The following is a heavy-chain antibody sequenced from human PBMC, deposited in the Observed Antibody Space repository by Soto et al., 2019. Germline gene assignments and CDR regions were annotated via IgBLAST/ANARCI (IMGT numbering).Heavy chain of an antibody. V-gene: IGHV3-23*01. CDR3: VKNSGWFNT. D-gene: IGHD3-10*01. CDR1: GFTFGTTD. Sequence: QLLQSGGGLVHPGGSRTLSCAASGFTFGTTDMSWVRQAPGEGLGWGSTIDGRGGSTYYAESVKGRFTISRDNSRNTVYLQMNSLRGDDTALYYCVKNSGWFNTWGQGALVTVSS. CDR2: IDGRGGST. J-gene: IGHJ5*02.